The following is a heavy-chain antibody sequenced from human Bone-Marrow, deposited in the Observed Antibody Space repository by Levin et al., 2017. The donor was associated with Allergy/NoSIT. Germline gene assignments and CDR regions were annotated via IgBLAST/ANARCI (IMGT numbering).Heavy chain of an antibody. J-gene: IGHJ4*02. CDR3: TTEPTDTSGYFVVDY. CDR2: IKSKLDGGTT. CDR1: GFTFSFAW. V-gene: IGHV3-15*07. Sequence: GGSLRLSCAASGFTFSFAWMAWVRQAPGKGLEWVGRIKSKLDGGTTDYPAPVKGRFTISRDDSKSTLYLQMNNLTTEDTAVYYCTTEPTDTSGYFVVDYWGQGTLVTVSS. D-gene: IGHD3-22*01.